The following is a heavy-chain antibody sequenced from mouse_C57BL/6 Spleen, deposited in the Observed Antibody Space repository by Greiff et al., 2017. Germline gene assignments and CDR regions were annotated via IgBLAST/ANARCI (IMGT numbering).Heavy chain of an antibody. D-gene: IGHD3-3*01. J-gene: IGHJ4*01. CDR2: IYPNNGGT. CDR1: GYTFTNYW. V-gene: IGHV1-55*01. CDR3: ARWGCDHALDY. Sequence: QVQLQQPGAELVKPGASVKISCKASGYTFTNYWMAWVKQRHGKSLEWIGDIYPNNGGTNYNEKFKGKATLTVDKSSSTAYMKLRSLTSEDSAVYYCARWGCDHALDYWGQGTSVTVSS.